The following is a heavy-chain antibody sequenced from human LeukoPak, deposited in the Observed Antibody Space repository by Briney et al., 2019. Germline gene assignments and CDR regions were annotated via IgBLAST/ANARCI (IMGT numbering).Heavy chain of an antibody. CDR3: ARWYYYYGMDV. V-gene: IGHV3-48*04. CDR1: GFTFSSSW. Sequence: GGSLRLSCAASGFTFSSSWMHWVRQAPGKGLEWVSYISSSGSTIYYADSVKGRFTISRDNAKNSLYLQMNSLRAEDTGVYYRARWYYYYGMDVWGQGTTVTVSS. J-gene: IGHJ6*02. CDR2: ISSSGSTI.